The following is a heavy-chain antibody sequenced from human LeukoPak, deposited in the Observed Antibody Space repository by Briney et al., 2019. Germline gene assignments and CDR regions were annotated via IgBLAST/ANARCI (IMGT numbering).Heavy chain of an antibody. V-gene: IGHV5-51*01. CDR2: IYPGDSDT. J-gene: IGHJ4*02. Sequence: GESLKISCKGSGYSFTNQWIGWVRQMPGKGLEWMGIIYPGDSDTRYSPSFQGQVTISADKSINTASLQWSSLKASDTAMYYCARLHLTASLAAVYFDNLGQGTLVTVSS. CDR3: ARLHLTASLAAVYFDN. D-gene: IGHD2-21*02. CDR1: GYSFTNQW.